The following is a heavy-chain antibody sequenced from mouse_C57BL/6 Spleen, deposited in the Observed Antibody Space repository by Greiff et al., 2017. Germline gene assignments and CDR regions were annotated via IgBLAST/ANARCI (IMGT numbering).Heavy chain of an antibody. V-gene: IGHV1-39*01. CDR3: AAYYSNPYYAMDY. CDR2: INPNYGTT. J-gene: IGHJ4*01. Sequence: VQLKQSGPELVKPGASVKISCKASGYSFTDYNMNWVKQSNGKSLEWIGVINPNYGTTSYNQKFKGKATLTVDQSSSTAYMQLNSLTSEDSAVYYCAAYYSNPYYAMDYWGQGTSVTVSS. CDR1: GYSFTDYN. D-gene: IGHD2-5*01.